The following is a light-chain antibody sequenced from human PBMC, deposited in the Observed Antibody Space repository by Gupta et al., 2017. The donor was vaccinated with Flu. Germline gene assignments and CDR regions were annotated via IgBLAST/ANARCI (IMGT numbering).Light chain of an antibody. CDR2: WAS. CDR3: HQFYSAPLT. Sequence: IVLTQSPDSLAVSLGERATITCKSSQSLLAASNNQHFLAWFQKKPGQPPRLLIYWASTRQSRVPDRFSGSGSGTDFTLTISSLQAEDMAVYYCHQFYSAPLTFGQGTRLEIK. J-gene: IGKJ5*01. V-gene: IGKV4-1*01. CDR1: QSLLAASNNQHF.